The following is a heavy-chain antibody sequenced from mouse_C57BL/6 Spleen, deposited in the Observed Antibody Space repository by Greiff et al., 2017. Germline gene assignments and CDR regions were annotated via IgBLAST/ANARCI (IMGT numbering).Heavy chain of an antibody. CDR2: IDPETGGT. J-gene: IGHJ3*01. D-gene: IGHD1-1*02. Sequence: QVHVKQSGAELVRPGASVTLSCKASGYTFTDYEMHWVKQTPVHGLEWIGAIDPETGGTAYNQKFKGKAILTADKSSSTAYMELRSLTSEDSAVYYCTRGGGIWFAYWGQGTLVTVSA. V-gene: IGHV1-15*01. CDR1: GYTFTDYE. CDR3: TRGGGIWFAY.